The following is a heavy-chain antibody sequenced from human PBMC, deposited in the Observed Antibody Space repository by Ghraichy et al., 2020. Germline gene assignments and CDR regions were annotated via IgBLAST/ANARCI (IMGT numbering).Heavy chain of an antibody. CDR2: ISSSGGTI. J-gene: IGHJ6*02. V-gene: IGHV3-48*03. CDR1: GFTFSSYE. Sequence: GGSLRLSCAASGFTFSSYEMNWVRQAPGKGLEWVSYISSSGGTIYYADSVKGRFTISRDNAKNSLYLQMNSLRAEDTAVYYCARDQKARRSWTDYYYGMDVWGHGTTVTVSS. D-gene: IGHD3/OR15-3a*01. CDR3: ARDQKARRSWTDYYYGMDV.